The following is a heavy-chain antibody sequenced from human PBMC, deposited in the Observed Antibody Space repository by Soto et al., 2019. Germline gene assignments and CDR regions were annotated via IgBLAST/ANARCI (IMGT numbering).Heavy chain of an antibody. CDR3: AQTPGYRSLYAP. D-gene: IGHD5-18*01. CDR2: IYWNDDK. V-gene: IGHV2-5*01. CDR1: GFSLSTSGVG. Sequence: SGPTLVNPTQTLTLTCTFSGFSLSTSGVGVGWIRQPPGKALEWLALIYWNDDKRYSPSLKSRLTITKDTSKNQVVLTMTNMKPFDTVSYYCAQTPGYRSLYAPWGQGSL. J-gene: IGHJ5*02.